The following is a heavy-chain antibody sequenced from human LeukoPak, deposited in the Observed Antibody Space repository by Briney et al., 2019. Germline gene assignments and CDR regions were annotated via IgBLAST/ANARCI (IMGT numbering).Heavy chain of an antibody. Sequence: GGSPRLSCAASGFTFSSYWMSWVRQAPGKGLEGVANIKQDGSEKYYVDSVKGRFTISRDNAKNSLYLQMNSLRAEDTAVYYCARGLSGYYYGSGSYYHFDYWGQGTLVTVSS. CDR2: IKQDGSEK. CDR1: GFTFSSYW. V-gene: IGHV3-7*03. J-gene: IGHJ4*02. CDR3: ARGLSGYYYGSGSYYHFDY. D-gene: IGHD3-10*01.